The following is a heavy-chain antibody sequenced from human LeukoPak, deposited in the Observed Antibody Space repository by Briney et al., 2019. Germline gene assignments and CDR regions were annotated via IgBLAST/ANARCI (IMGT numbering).Heavy chain of an antibody. Sequence: SETLSLTCTASGGSISSYYWSWIRQPPGKGLEWIGYIYYSGSTNYNPSLKSRVTISVDTSKNQFSLKLSSVTAADTAVYYCARILCSGGSCYSRYFDYWGQGTLVTVSS. D-gene: IGHD2-15*01. CDR2: IYYSGST. V-gene: IGHV4-59*01. CDR3: ARILCSGGSCYSRYFDY. J-gene: IGHJ4*02. CDR1: GGSISSYY.